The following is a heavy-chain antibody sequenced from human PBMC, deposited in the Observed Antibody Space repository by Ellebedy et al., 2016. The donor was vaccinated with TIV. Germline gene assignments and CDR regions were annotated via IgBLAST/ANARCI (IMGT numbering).Heavy chain of an antibody. CDR1: GYTFTSYG. D-gene: IGHD2-15*01. Sequence: AASVKVSCKASGYTFTSYGISWVRQAPGQGLEWMGWISAYNGNTNYAQKLQGRVTMTTDTSTSTAYMELRSLRSDDTAVYYCARDRSKPYYYGMDVWGQGTTVTVSS. V-gene: IGHV1-18*01. CDR2: ISAYNGNT. J-gene: IGHJ6*02. CDR3: ARDRSKPYYYGMDV.